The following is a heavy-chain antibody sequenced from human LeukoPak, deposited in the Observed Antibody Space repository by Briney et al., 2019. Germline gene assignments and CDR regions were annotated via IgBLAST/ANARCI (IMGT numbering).Heavy chain of an antibody. CDR2: ISDTGKT. CDR1: GASLSSYY. Sequence: SETLSLTCSVSGASLSSYYWDCLRQTPGKGLEWIGYISDTGKTDSNPSLNSRVSISLDTSKKQFSQRLRSVTAADSAVYYCATSYYEPFATWGPGTLVTVSS. D-gene: IGHD1-26*01. V-gene: IGHV4-59*01. J-gene: IGHJ5*02. CDR3: ATSYYEPFAT.